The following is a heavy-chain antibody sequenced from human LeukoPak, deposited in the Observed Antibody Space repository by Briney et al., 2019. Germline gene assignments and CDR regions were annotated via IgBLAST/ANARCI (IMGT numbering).Heavy chain of an antibody. CDR1: GFTFSNYA. CDR2: ISGSGGST. CDR3: AEEGENYAFDI. D-gene: IGHD2-21*01. Sequence: GGSLRLSCAASGFTFSNYAMPGVRQAPGKGLEWVSAISGSGGSTYYADSVKGRFTISRDNSKNTLYLQMNSLRAEDTAIYYCAEEGENYAFDIRGQGTMVTVSS. J-gene: IGHJ3*02. V-gene: IGHV3-23*01.